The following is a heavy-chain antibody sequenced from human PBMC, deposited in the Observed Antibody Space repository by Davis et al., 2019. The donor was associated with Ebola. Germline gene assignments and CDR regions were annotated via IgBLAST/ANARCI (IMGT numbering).Heavy chain of an antibody. D-gene: IGHD3-22*01. V-gene: IGHV3-30*14. CDR3: ARILDSSGYWGWFDP. CDR2: ISDDGNHK. Sequence: GESLKISCAASGFTFSNFAIHWVRQAPGKGLEWVAVISDDGNHKDYADSVKGRFTISRHNSKNTLYLQMNSLRAEDTAVYYCARILDSSGYWGWFDPWGQGTLVTVSS. CDR1: GFTFSNFA. J-gene: IGHJ5*02.